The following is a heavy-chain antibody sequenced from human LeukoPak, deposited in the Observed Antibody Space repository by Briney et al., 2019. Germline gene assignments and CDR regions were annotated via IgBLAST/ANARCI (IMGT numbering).Heavy chain of an antibody. Sequence: SQTLSLTCAIFGDSISSKSVSWNWIRQSPSRGLEWLGRTYYRSKWYNDYAESVKSRITINPDTSKNQFSLHLNSVTPDDTAVYYCARWRVYESRDYWKPNDAFDVWGQGTMVTVSS. CDR2: TYYRSKWYN. CDR1: GDSISSKSVS. J-gene: IGHJ3*01. V-gene: IGHV6-1*01. D-gene: IGHD3-22*01. CDR3: ARWRVYESRDYWKPNDAFDV.